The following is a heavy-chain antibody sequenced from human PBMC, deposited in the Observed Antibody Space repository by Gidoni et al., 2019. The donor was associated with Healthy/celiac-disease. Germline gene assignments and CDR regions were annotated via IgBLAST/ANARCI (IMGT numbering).Heavy chain of an antibody. CDR1: GYTFTSYY. CDR3: ARDGPLDCSSTSCYQGDYYYYGMDV. D-gene: IGHD2-2*01. V-gene: IGHV1-46*01. Sequence: QVQLVQSGAEVKKPGASVKVSCKASGYTFTSYYMHWVRPAPGQGREWMGIINPSGGSTSYAQKFQGRVTMTRDTSTSTVYMELSSLRSEDTAVYYCARDGPLDCSSTSCYQGDYYYYGMDVWGQGTTVTVSS. CDR2: INPSGGST. J-gene: IGHJ6*02.